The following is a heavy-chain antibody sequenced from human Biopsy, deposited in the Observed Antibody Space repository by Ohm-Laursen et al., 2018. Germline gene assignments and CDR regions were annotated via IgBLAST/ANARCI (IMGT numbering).Heavy chain of an antibody. CDR3: SRGRLRAVARFDY. Sequence: ETLSLTCAVYGGSFSGYYWSWIRQPPGKGLEWIGEINHSGSTNYNPSLKSRVTISVDTSKNQFSLKLSYVTAADTAVYYCSRGRLRAVARFDYWGQGTLVTVSS. V-gene: IGHV4-34*01. J-gene: IGHJ4*02. D-gene: IGHD6-19*01. CDR2: INHSGST. CDR1: GGSFSGYY.